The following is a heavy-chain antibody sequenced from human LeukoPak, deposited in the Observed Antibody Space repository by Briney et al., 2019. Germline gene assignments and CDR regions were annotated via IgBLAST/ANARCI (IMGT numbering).Heavy chain of an antibody. V-gene: IGHV2-5*01. J-gene: IGHJ4*02. CDR3: AHYGDYRFMYYFDY. D-gene: IGHD4-17*01. CDR2: IYWNNDN. CDR1: GFSLPTRGVG. Sequence: SGPPPVNPTQTLTLTCSFSGFSLPTRGVGVGWIRQSPGKALEWLSLIYWNNDNRYSTSLKTRLTITKDTSKNQAVLTMTEMDPVDTATYYCAHYGDYRFMYYFDYWGRGTLVTVSS.